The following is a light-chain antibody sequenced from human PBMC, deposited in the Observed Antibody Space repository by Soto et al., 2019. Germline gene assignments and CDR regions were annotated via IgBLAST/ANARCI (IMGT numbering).Light chain of an antibody. V-gene: IGKV3-20*01. CDR1: QSVSNNY. Sequence: EVVLTQSPGTLSLSPGERATLSCRASQSVSNNYLAWYQQKPGQSPKLLIFGSSDRATGIPDRFSGSGSGTHFTPTISSLEPQDFAVYYCQQYGSSPPYTFGQGTKLEIK. J-gene: IGKJ2*01. CDR2: GSS. CDR3: QQYGSSPPYT.